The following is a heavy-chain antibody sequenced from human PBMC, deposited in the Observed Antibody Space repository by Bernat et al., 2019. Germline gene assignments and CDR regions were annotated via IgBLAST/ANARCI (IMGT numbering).Heavy chain of an antibody. CDR3: AGDGNRYCSSTSCYSGYYYYGMDV. J-gene: IGHJ6*02. D-gene: IGHD2-2*01. CDR1: GFTFSDYY. CDR2: IRSSSSYT. Sequence: QVQLVESGGGLVKPGGSLRLSCAASGFTFSDYYMSWIRQAPGKGLEWVSYIRSSSSYTHYVDSVKGRFTISRDNAKNSLYLEMSSLRAEDTAVYSCAGDGNRYCSSTSCYSGYYYYGMDVWGQGTTVTVAS. V-gene: IGHV3-11*06.